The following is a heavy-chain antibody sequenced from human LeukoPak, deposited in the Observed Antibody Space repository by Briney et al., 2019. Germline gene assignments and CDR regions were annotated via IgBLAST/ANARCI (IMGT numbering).Heavy chain of an antibody. CDR2: ISSDGNEK. Sequence: PGGSLSLSCAATEISIRNYGMHWVRQAPGKGLEWVAVISSDGNEKYYADSVKGRFTISRDISKNTLYLQMNSLRAEDTAVYYCAGDYYGSGSYYTWYFDLWGRGTLVTVSS. CDR1: EISIRNYG. V-gene: IGHV3-30*03. D-gene: IGHD3-10*01. J-gene: IGHJ2*01. CDR3: AGDYYGSGSYYTWYFDL.